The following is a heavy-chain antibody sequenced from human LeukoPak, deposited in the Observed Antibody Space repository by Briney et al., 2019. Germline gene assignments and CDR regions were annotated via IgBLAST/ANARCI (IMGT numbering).Heavy chain of an antibody. CDR2: IGTAGDT. CDR3: ARGRGSGSLPNPFDY. Sequence: PGGSLRLSCAASGFTFSSYDMHWVRQATGKGLEWVSAIGTAGDTYYPGSVKGRFTISRENAKNSLYLQMNSLRAGDTAVYYCARGRGSGSLPNPFDYWGQGTLVTVSS. D-gene: IGHD6-19*01. CDR1: GFTFSSYD. V-gene: IGHV3-13*01. J-gene: IGHJ4*02.